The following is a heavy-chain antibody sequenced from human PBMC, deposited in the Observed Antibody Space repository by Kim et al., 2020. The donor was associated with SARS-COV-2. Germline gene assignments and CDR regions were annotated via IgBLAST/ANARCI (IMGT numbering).Heavy chain of an antibody. J-gene: IGHJ6*02. CDR2: ITTGGDT. CDR1: GFTFSSRS. Sequence: GGSLRLSCAASGFTFSSRSMSWVRQAPGKGLEWVSSITTGGDTYYTDSVKGRFTISRDNVKSTLPLQMNGLTAEDTAIYFCARLTDVWGQGTTVTVSS. CDR3: ARLTDV. D-gene: IGHD2-21*01. V-gene: IGHV3-23*01.